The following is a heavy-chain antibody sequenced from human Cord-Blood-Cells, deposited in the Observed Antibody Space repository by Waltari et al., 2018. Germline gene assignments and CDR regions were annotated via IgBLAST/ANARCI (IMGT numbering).Heavy chain of an antibody. V-gene: IGHV5-51*03. Sequence: EVQLVQSGAEVKKPGESLTTSCKGSGYSFPSYWNGWVRPMPGKGLEWMGIIYPGDSDTRYSPSFQGQVTISADKSISTAYLQWSSLKASDTAMYYCARRGIAAAGTADWFDPWGQGTLVTVSS. D-gene: IGHD6-13*01. CDR1: GYSFPSYW. J-gene: IGHJ5*02. CDR2: IYPGDSDT. CDR3: ARRGIAAAGTADWFDP.